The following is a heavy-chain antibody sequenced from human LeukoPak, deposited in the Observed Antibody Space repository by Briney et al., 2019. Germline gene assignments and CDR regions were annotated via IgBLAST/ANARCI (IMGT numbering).Heavy chain of an antibody. CDR3: ARGRSGSYQYYYGLDV. J-gene: IGHJ6*02. D-gene: IGHD1-26*01. Sequence: SQTLSLTCTVSGGSISSGSYYWSWIRQPAGKGLEWTGRIYISGSTNYNPSLKSRVTISVDTSKNQFSLKLSSVTAADTAVYYCARGRSGSYQYYYGLDVWGQGTTVTVSS. CDR2: IYISGST. CDR1: GGSISSGSYY. V-gene: IGHV4-61*02.